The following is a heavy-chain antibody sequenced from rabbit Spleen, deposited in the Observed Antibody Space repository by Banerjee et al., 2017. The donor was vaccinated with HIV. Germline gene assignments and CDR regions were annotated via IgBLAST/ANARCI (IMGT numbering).Heavy chain of an antibody. D-gene: IGHD4-2*01. CDR1: GFDLSSYYY. V-gene: IGHV1S40*01. Sequence: QSLEESGGDLVKPGASLTLTCTASGFDLSSYYYMCWVRQAPGKGLEWIACIYISGGSTYYASWAKGRFTISETSSTTVTLQMTSLTAADTATYFCARDAAGREDFNLWGPGTLVTVS. CDR3: ARDAAGREDFNL. J-gene: IGHJ4*01. CDR2: IYISGGST.